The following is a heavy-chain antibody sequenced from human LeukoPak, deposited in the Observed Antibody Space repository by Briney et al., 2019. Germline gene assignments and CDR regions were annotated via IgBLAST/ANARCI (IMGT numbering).Heavy chain of an antibody. J-gene: IGHJ4*02. V-gene: IGHV3-9*01. D-gene: IGHD6-19*01. CDR3: AKDWSSGWYLVNY. CDR2: ISWNSGSI. CDR1: GFTFDDYA. Sequence: GRSLRLSCAASGFTFDDYAMHWVRQAPGKGLEWVSGISWNSGSIGYADSVKGRFTISRDNPKNSLYLQMNSLRAEDTAVYYCAKDWSSGWYLVNYWGQGTLVTVSS.